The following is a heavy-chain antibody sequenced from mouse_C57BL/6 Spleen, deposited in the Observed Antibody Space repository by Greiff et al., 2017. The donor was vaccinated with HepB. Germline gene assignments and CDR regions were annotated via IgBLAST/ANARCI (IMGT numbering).Heavy chain of an antibody. CDR2: IDPSDSYT. V-gene: IGHV1-69*01. CDR1: GYTFTSYW. J-gene: IGHJ2*01. Sequence: QVQLQQPGAELVMPGASVKLSCKASGYTFTSYWMHWVKQRPGQGLEWIGEIDPSDSYTNYNQKFKGKSTLTVDKSSSPAYMQLSSLTSEDSAVYYCAIRIYDGYPYYFDYWGQGTTLTVSS. D-gene: IGHD2-3*01. CDR3: AIRIYDGYPYYFDY.